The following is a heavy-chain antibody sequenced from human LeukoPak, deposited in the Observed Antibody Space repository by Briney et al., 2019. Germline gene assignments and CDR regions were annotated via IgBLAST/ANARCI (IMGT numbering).Heavy chain of an antibody. D-gene: IGHD6-13*01. Sequence: PSETLSLTSTVSGDSISSYYCSWIRQPPGKGLEWIGYIYDSGSTNYNPSLKSRVTMSIDTSKNQFSLKLRSVTAADTAVYYCARGGSSSWYRTEYFQHWGQGTLVTVSS. J-gene: IGHJ1*01. CDR3: ARGGSSSWYRTEYFQH. CDR1: GDSISSYY. V-gene: IGHV4-59*12. CDR2: IYDSGST.